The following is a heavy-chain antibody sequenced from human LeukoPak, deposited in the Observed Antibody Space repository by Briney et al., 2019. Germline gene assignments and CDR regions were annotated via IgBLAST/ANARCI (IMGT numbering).Heavy chain of an antibody. D-gene: IGHD2-15*01. V-gene: IGHV3-30*04. CDR3: ASDRDIVVVVADPATFDY. Sequence: GGSLRLSCAASGFTFSSYAMHWVRQAPGKGLEWVAVISYDGSNKYYADSVEGRFTISRDNSKNMLYLQMNSLRAEDTAEYYCASDRDIVVVVADPATFDYWGQGTLVTVSS. J-gene: IGHJ4*02. CDR2: ISYDGSNK. CDR1: GFTFSSYA.